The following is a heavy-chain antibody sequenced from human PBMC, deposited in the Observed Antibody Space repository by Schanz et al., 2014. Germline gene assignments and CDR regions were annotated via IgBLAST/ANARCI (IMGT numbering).Heavy chain of an antibody. D-gene: IGHD3-3*01. CDR2: IKQDGSEK. CDR3: ARGVRIDY. J-gene: IGHJ4*02. Sequence: EVQLVESGGGLVQPGGSLRLSCAASGFIFSNSWMSWVRQAPGKGLEWVANIKQDGSEKYYVDSVKGRFTISKDNAKNSRYLQMNSLTAEDTAVYYCARGVRIDYWGQGTLXTVSS. V-gene: IGHV3-7*01. CDR1: GFIFSNSW.